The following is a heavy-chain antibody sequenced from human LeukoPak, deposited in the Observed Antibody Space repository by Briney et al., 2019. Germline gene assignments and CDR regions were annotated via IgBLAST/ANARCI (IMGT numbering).Heavy chain of an antibody. CDR3: ARERYFDWPRDAFDI. V-gene: IGHV3-7*01. CDR2: IKQDGSEE. Sequence: TGGSLRLSCAASAFTFSSYWMSWVRQAPGKGLEWVANIKQDGSEENYVDSVKGRFTISRDNAKNSLYLQMNSLRAEDTAVYYCARERYFDWPRDAFDIWGQGTMVTVSS. J-gene: IGHJ3*02. CDR1: AFTFSSYW. D-gene: IGHD3-9*01.